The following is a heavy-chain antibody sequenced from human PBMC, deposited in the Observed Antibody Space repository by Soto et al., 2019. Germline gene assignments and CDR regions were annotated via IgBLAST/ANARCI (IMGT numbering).Heavy chain of an antibody. Sequence: SQTLSLTCAISGDSVSSNSAAWNWIRQSPSRGLEWLGRTYYRSKWYNDYAVSVKSRITINPDTSKNQFSLQLNSVTPEDTAVYYCARVSSHYDILTGYGMDVWGQGTTLTVSS. V-gene: IGHV6-1*01. D-gene: IGHD3-9*01. CDR1: GDSVSSNSAA. J-gene: IGHJ6*02. CDR2: TYYRSKWYN. CDR3: ARVSSHYDILTGYGMDV.